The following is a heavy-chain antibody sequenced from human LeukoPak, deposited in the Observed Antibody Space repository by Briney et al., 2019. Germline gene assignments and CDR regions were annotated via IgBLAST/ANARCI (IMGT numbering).Heavy chain of an antibody. J-gene: IGHJ3*02. CDR1: GGPISSCGYS. D-gene: IGHD5-24*01. Sequence: SQTLSLTCAVSGGPISSCGYSWSWIRQPRGRGLEWIGYIYHSGSTYYHPSLKSRVTIQVDRTKNQFSLKLSSVPAEDTAVYYCARAGRDGYSPASDSFDIWGQGTTVSVPS. CDR3: ARAGRDGYSPASDSFDI. V-gene: IGHV4-30-2*01. CDR2: IYHSGST.